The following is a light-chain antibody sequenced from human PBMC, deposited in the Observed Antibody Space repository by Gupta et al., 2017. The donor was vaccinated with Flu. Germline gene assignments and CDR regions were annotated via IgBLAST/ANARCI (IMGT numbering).Light chain of an antibody. CDR1: QSISIY. V-gene: IGKV1-39*01. CDR2: STS. Sequence: VGDRVTITCRSSQSISIYLNWYQQKPGKAPKVLIYSTSSLQSGVPSRFSGSGSGTDFTLTISSLQPEDFATYYCQQSYGTPTFGQGTKLDIK. CDR3: QQSYGTPT. J-gene: IGKJ2*01.